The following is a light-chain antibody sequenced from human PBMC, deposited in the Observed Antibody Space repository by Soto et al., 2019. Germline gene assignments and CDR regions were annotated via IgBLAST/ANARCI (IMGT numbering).Light chain of an antibody. CDR2: AAS. CDR3: QQASSFPPT. V-gene: IGKV1-12*01. CDR1: QDISSW. J-gene: IGKJ5*01. Sequence: DVQRTHSPCSVSASVGDRVTITCRASQDISSWLAWYQQKPGKAPKIMIYAASSLQGGVPSRFSGSGSGTEFTLTISSLQPEDFATYYCQQASSFPPTFGQGTRLEIK.